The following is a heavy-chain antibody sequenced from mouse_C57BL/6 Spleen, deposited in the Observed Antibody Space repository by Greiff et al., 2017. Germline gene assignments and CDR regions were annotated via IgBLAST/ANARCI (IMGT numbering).Heavy chain of an antibody. CDR2: FYPGSGSI. Sequence: VQLQESGAELVKPGASVKLSCKASGYTFTEYTIHWVKQRSGQGLEWIGWFYPGSGSIKYNEKFKDKATLTADKSSSTVYMELSRLTSEDSAVYFCARHEGGYDPLYWYFDVWGTGTTVTVSS. CDR1: GYTFTEYT. D-gene: IGHD2-3*01. CDR3: ARHEGGYDPLYWYFDV. J-gene: IGHJ1*03. V-gene: IGHV1-62-2*01.